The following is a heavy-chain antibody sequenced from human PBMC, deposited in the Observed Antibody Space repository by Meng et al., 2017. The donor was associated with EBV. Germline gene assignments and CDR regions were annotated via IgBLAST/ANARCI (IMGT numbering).Heavy chain of an antibody. D-gene: IGHD3-10*01. J-gene: IGHJ4*02. CDR3: ASESGRGYTPDY. Sequence: QGELGESGAGVKKPGSAVKVSCKTSGGPFRYYAISWVRQAPGQGLEGLGGFLPRLGAPNYAQKFHGRVKITADESTSTHYMDLSSLRSEDTAIYYCASESGRGYTPDYWGQGTLVAVSS. CDR2: FLPRLGAP. V-gene: IGHV1-69*01. CDR1: GGPFRYYA.